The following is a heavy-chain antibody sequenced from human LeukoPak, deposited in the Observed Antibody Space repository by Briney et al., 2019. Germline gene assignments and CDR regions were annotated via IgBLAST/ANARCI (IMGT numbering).Heavy chain of an antibody. CDR2: IYYSGNT. J-gene: IGHJ2*01. Sequence: SETLSLTCAVNGGSFSGYYWSWIRQHPGKGLEWIGYIYYSGNTYHNPSLKSRVTISIDTSKNQFSLKLSSVTAADTAVYYCARGAPSAGYFDLWGRGTLVTVSS. V-gene: IGHV4-31*11. CDR3: ARGAPSAGYFDL. CDR1: GGSFSGYY.